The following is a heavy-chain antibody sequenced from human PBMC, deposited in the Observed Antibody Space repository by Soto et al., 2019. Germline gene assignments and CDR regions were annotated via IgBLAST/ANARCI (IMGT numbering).Heavy chain of an antibody. J-gene: IGHJ4*02. Sequence: QVQLVESGGGVVQPGRSLRLYWAASGFTFSTYGMHWVRQAPGKGLEWVAFISYDGSNKYYADSVKGRFTISRDNSKNTLYLQMNSLTVEDTAVYYCAKDHEAGATYFDYWGQGTLVTVSS. V-gene: IGHV3-30*18. CDR2: ISYDGSNK. CDR3: AKDHEAGATYFDY. D-gene: IGHD1-26*01. CDR1: GFTFSTYG.